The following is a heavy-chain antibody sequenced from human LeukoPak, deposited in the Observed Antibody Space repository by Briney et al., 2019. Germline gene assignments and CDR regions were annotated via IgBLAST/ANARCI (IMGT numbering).Heavy chain of an antibody. V-gene: IGHV1-2*02. J-gene: IGHJ6*02. CDR3: AGDRAIAVASFSYYYYGMDV. D-gene: IGHD6-19*01. Sequence: GASMKVSCKASGYTFTGYYMHWVRQAPGQGLEWMGWINPNSGGTNYAQKFQGRVTMTRDTSISTAYMELSRLRSDDTAVYYCAGDRAIAVASFSYYYYGMDVWGQGTTVTVSS. CDR1: GYTFTGYY. CDR2: INPNSGGT.